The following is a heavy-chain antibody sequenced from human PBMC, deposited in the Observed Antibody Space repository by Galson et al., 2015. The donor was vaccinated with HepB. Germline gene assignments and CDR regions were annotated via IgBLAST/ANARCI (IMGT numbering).Heavy chain of an antibody. V-gene: IGHV5-51*01. D-gene: IGHD5-12*01. Sequence: QSGAEVKKPGESLKISCKGSGSTFSDYWIGWVRQMPGKGLEWMGIIYPGDSDTRYSPSFQGQVTISADKSTATAYLQWSSLKASDNAMYFCARLKWLRLENFDYWSQGTLVTVSS. J-gene: IGHJ4*02. CDR3: ARLKWLRLENFDY. CDR2: IYPGDSDT. CDR1: GSTFSDYW.